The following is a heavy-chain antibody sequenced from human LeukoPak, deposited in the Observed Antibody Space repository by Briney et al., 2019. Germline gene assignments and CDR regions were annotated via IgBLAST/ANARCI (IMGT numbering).Heavy chain of an antibody. CDR3: GRKAGDCGGGSCYSIDY. CDR2: IIPIFGTA. CDR1: GGTFSSYA. J-gene: IGHJ4*02. Sequence: ASVKVSCKASGGTFSSYAISWVRQAPGQGLEWMGRIIPIFGTANYAQKFQGRVTITTDESTSTAYMEVSSLRSEDTAVCYCGRKAGDCGGGSCYSIDYWGRGTLVTVSS. V-gene: IGHV1-69*05. D-gene: IGHD2-15*01.